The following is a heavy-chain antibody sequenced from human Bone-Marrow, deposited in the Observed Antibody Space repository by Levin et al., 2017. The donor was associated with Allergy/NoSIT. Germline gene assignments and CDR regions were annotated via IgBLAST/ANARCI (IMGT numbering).Heavy chain of an antibody. J-gene: IGHJ6*02. CDR2: ISSSSSYI. CDR3: ARDLVATIMDYYYGMDV. D-gene: IGHD5-12*01. CDR1: GFTFSSYS. V-gene: IGHV3-21*01. Sequence: LSLTCAASGFTFSSYSMNWVRQAPGKGLEWVSSISSSSSYIYYADSVKGRFTISRDNAKNSLYLQMNSLRAEDTAVYYCARDLVATIMDYYYGMDVWGQGTTVTVSS.